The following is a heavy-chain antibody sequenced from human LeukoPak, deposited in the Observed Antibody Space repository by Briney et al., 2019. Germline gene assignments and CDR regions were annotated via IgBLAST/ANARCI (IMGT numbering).Heavy chain of an antibody. V-gene: IGHV3-48*03. CDR1: GFTFNDYE. Sequence: GGSLRLSCAASGFTFNDYEMNWVRQAPGKGLEWISYITSAGTTTFYADSVRGRFIISRDNDKNSLYLQMNSVRAEDTAVYYCAREEQIFSYYMDVWGKGTTVTVSS. D-gene: IGHD2-15*01. J-gene: IGHJ6*03. CDR3: AREEQIFSYYMDV. CDR2: ITSAGTTT.